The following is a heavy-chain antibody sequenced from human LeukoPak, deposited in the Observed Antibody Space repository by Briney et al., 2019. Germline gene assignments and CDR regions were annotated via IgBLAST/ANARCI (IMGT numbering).Heavy chain of an antibody. V-gene: IGHV3-48*04. CDR1: GFTFSSYS. J-gene: IGHJ4*02. CDR3: ARAATTYYYDTSGYY. D-gene: IGHD3-22*01. Sequence: GGSLRLSCAASGFTFSSYSMNWVRQAPGKGLEWVSYISSSSNTIHYADSVRGRFTISRDNAKNSLYPQMNSLRAEDTAVYYCARAATTYYYDTSGYYWGQGTLVTVSS. CDR2: ISSSSNTI.